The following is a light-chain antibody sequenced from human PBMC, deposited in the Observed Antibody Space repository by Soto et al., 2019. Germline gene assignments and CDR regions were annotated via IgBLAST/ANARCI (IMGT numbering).Light chain of an antibody. V-gene: IGKV3-20*01. Sequence: EIVLTQTPGTLSLTPGERATRSCRASQSVISSYLAWYQQKPGQAPRLLIYGASSRATGIPDRFSGSGSGTDFTLTVSRLEPEDFAMYYCQQYHWAPDTFGQGARPEI. CDR1: QSVISSY. CDR2: GAS. CDR3: QQYHWAPDT. J-gene: IGKJ5*01.